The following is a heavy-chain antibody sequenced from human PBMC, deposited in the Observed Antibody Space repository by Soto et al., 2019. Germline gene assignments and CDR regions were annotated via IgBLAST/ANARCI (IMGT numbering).Heavy chain of an antibody. CDR2: MNPNSGNT. D-gene: IGHD1-26*01. CDR1: GYTFTGYD. J-gene: IGHJ4*02. Sequence: QAPLVQSGAEVKKPGASVKVSCKASGYTFTGYDINWVRQATGQGLEWMGWMNPNSGNTGYAQNFQGRVTMTRDNSITTAYMELTRLRDDDSAVYYCAGEKVGTTGIDFWGQGTLVTVSS. CDR3: AGEKVGTTGIDF. V-gene: IGHV1-8*01.